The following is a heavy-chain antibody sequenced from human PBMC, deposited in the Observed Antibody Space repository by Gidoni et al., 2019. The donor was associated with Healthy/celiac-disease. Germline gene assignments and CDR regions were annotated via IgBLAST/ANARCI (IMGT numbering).Heavy chain of an antibody. V-gene: IGHV1-2*04. CDR2: INPNSGGT. CDR1: GYTFTGYY. D-gene: IGHD2-15*01. Sequence: QVQLVQSGAAVKKPGAAVQVPCKASGYTFTGYYMHWVRAAPGQGLEWMGWINPNSGGTNYAQKFQGWVTMTRDTSISTAYMELSRLRSDDTAVYYCARGGNRRAVVVAATPPFDYWGQGTLVTVSS. CDR3: ARGGNRRAVVVAATPPFDY. J-gene: IGHJ4*02.